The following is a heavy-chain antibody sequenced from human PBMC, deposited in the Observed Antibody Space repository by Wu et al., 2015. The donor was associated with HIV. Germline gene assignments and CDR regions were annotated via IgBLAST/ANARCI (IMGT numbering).Heavy chain of an antibody. CDR3: ARHGFPSRGPQEKYYYGMDV. J-gene: IGHJ6*02. V-gene: IGHV1-69*05. CDR2: IIPIFGTA. Sequence: QVQLVQSGAEVKKPGSSVKVSCKASGGTFSSYAISWVRQAPGQGLEWMGGIIPIFGTANYAQKFQGRVTITTDESTSTAYMELSSLRSEDTAVYYCARHGFPSRGPQEKYYYGMDVWGQGTTVTVSS. D-gene: IGHD3-10*01. CDR1: GGTFSSYA.